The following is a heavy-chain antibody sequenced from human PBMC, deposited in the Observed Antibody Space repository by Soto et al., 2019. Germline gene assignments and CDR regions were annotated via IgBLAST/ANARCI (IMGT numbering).Heavy chain of an antibody. CDR3: ARGRGWRDY. Sequence: QVQLVQSGAEVKKPGASVKVSCKASGYIFTNYDINWVRQAPGQGLEWMGWMDPKSGNTDYAQKFQGRVTITRNTSISTAYLEVSSLSSEDTAVYFCARGRGWRDYWGQGTLVTVSS. CDR2: MDPKSGNT. D-gene: IGHD2-15*01. V-gene: IGHV1-8*01. J-gene: IGHJ4*02. CDR1: GYIFTNYD.